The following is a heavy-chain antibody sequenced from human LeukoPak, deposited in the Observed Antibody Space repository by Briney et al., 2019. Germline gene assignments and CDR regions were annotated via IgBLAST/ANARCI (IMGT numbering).Heavy chain of an antibody. CDR2: IRGSDGYI. CDR1: GYTFTSYY. D-gene: IGHD3-16*01. J-gene: IGHJ4*02. V-gene: IGHV1-46*01. Sequence: GASVKVSGKASGYTFTSYYMHWVRQAPGQGLEWVGEIRGSDGYIRYAQKFQGRVSMTRDTSTTTVHMELTSPRSEDTAVYYCAREMGATDYWGQGTLVTVSS. CDR3: AREMGATDY.